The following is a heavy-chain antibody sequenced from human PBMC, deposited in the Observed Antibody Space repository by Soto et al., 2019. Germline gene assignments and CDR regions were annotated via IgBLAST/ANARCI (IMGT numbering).Heavy chain of an antibody. D-gene: IGHD4-17*01. J-gene: IGHJ6*02. CDR3: AKNSGGSYYYGVDV. CDR2: IPYDGSNK. V-gene: IGHV3-30*18. CDR1: GFTFSSYG. Sequence: QVQLVESGGGVVQPGRSLRLSCAASGFTFSSYGMHWVRQAPGKGLEWVAVIPYDGSNKYYVDSVKGRFTISRDNSKNTLYLEMNSLRAEDTAVYYCAKNSGGSYYYGVDVWGQGTTVTVS.